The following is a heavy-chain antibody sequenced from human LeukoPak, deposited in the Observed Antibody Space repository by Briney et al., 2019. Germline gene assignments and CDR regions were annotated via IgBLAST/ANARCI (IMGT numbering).Heavy chain of an antibody. CDR1: GYTFTSYD. CDR3: ARGPVRGSRWELRIDY. Sequence: GASVKVSCKASGYTFTSYDINWVRQATGQGLEWMGWMNPNSGNTGYAQKSQGRVTMTRNTSISTAYMELSSLRSEDTAVYYCARGPVRGSRWELRIDYWGQGTLVTVSS. J-gene: IGHJ4*02. CDR2: MNPNSGNT. D-gene: IGHD1-26*01. V-gene: IGHV1-8*01.